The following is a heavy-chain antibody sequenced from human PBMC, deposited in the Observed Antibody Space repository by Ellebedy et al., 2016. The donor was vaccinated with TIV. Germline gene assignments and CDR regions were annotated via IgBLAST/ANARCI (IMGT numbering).Heavy chain of an antibody. CDR3: AREGVTGMFYFDF. J-gene: IGHJ4*02. Sequence: ASVKVSCKASGYTFSTNGISWVRQAPGQGLEWMGCVTPDNGNTTYAQKFQGRLSMTTDTSTTTAYMELRSLRADDTAIYFCAREGVTGMFYFDFWGQGTLVTVSS. D-gene: IGHD2-21*02. V-gene: IGHV1-18*01. CDR2: VTPDNGNT. CDR1: GYTFSTNG.